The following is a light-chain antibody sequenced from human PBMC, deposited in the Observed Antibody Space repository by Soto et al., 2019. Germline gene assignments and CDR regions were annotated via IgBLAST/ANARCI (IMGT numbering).Light chain of an antibody. Sequence: EILLTQSPATLSVSPGETATLSCRASQNVLSDLAWYQLKPGQAPRLLVYGATTRATDAPAKFRGRGSGTEFSLTISSLQSEDSATYYCQQYRSWPRTFGQGSKVEI. V-gene: IGKV3-15*01. CDR2: GAT. J-gene: IGKJ1*01. CDR1: QNVLSD. CDR3: QQYRSWPRT.